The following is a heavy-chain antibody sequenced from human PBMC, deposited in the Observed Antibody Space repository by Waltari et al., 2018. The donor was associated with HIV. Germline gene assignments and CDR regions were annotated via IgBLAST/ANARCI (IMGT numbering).Heavy chain of an antibody. CDR3: ARELGRPASMVRGTYYFDY. CDR1: GGSFSGYY. V-gene: IGHV4-34*01. CDR2: INHSGST. Sequence: QVQLQQWGAGLLKPSETLSLTCAVYGGSFSGYYWSWIRQPPGKGLEWIGEINHSGSTNYNPSLKSRVTISVDTSKNQFSLKLSSVTAADTAVYYCARELGRPASMVRGTYYFDYWGQGTLVTVSS. D-gene: IGHD3-10*01. J-gene: IGHJ4*02.